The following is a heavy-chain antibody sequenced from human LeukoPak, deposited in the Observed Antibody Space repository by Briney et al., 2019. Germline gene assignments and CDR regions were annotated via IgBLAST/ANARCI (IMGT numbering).Heavy chain of an antibody. Sequence: PGGSLRLSCAASGFTVSSNYMSWVRQAPGKGLEWVSVIYSGGSTYYADSVKGRFTIFRDNSKNTLYLQMNSLRAEDTAVYYCARVYYDFWSGYYTHFDYWGQGTLVTVSS. CDR1: GFTVSSNY. CDR2: IYSGGST. CDR3: ARVYYDFWSGYYTHFDY. D-gene: IGHD3-3*01. J-gene: IGHJ4*02. V-gene: IGHV3-66*02.